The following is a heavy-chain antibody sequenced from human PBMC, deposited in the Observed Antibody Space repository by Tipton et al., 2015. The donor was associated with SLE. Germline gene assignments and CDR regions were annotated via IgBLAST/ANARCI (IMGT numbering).Heavy chain of an antibody. Sequence: SLRLSCSASGFTFSDFAMSWFRQAPGKGLEWVSLIYTGGRTYYADFVEGRFTVSRDNSENTVYLQMSSLRADDTAVYYCARAPSGRVVGTPTGHGYWGQGTLVTVSS. V-gene: IGHV3-23*03. J-gene: IGHJ4*02. D-gene: IGHD1-26*01. CDR3: ARAPSGRVVGTPTGHGY. CDR2: IYTGGRT. CDR1: GFTFSDFA.